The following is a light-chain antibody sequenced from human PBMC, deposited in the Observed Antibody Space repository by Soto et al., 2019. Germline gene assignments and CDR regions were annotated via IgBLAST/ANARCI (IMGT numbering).Light chain of an antibody. Sequence: DIVLTQSPGTLSLSPGERAALSCRASQSVSSSYLAWYQQKPGQAPRLLIYGASSRATGIPDRFSGSGSGTDFTLTISRLEPEDFAVYYCQQYDRSSPMYIFGQGTKVEIK. CDR1: QSVSSSY. CDR2: GAS. V-gene: IGKV3-20*01. CDR3: QQYDRSSPMYI. J-gene: IGKJ2*01.